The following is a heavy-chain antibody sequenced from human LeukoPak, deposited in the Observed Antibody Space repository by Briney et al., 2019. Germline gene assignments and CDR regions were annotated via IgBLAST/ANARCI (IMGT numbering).Heavy chain of an antibody. CDR2: IYFSGST. Sequence: KASETLSLTRTVSGGSISSGGHYWSWIRQHPGRGLEWIGYIYFSGSTYYNPSLKSRVTISLDTSKNQFSLKLNSVTAADTAIYYCARNILGSDTFDIWGQGTLVTVSS. D-gene: IGHD7-27*01. CDR1: GGSISSGGHY. CDR3: ARNILGSDTFDI. J-gene: IGHJ3*02. V-gene: IGHV4-31*03.